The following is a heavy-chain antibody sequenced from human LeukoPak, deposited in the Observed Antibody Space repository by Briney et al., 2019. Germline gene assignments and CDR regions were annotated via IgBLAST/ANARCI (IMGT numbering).Heavy chain of an antibody. V-gene: IGHV3-21*03. CDR3: TISGSHIDY. D-gene: IGHD1-26*01. CDR2: ISSSSSYI. CDR1: GFTFSSYT. Sequence: GGSLILSCAASGFTFSSYTMNWVRQAPGKGLEWVSSISSSSSYIYHADSAKGRFTISRDNAKNSLYLQINTLKTEDTAIYYCTISGSHIDYWGQGTLVTVSS. J-gene: IGHJ4*02.